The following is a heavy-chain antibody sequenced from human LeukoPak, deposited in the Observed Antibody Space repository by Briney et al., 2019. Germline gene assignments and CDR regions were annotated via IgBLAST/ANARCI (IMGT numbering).Heavy chain of an antibody. Sequence: ASMKVSCKASGYTFTNYGISWVRQAPGQGPEWMGWISPYNGNTNYAQKLQGRVTMTTDTSTSTAYMELRSLRSDDTAVYYCARDRRSSFRGYCSSTSCPAAFDYWGQGTLVTVSS. CDR3: ARDRRSSFRGYCSSTSCPAAFDY. CDR2: ISPYNGNT. D-gene: IGHD2-2*03. CDR1: GYTFTNYG. J-gene: IGHJ4*02. V-gene: IGHV1-18*01.